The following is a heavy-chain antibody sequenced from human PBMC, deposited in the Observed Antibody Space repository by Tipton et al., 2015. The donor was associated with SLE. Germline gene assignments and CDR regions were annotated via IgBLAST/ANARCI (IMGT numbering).Heavy chain of an antibody. Sequence: SLRLSCAASGFTFSSYEMNWVRQAPGKGLEWVSYISSSGSTIYYADSVKGRLTISRDNAKNSLYLQMNSLRAEDTAVYYCARVDTAMAVDYWGQGTLVTVSS. V-gene: IGHV3-48*03. D-gene: IGHD5-18*01. J-gene: IGHJ4*02. CDR1: GFTFSSYE. CDR2: ISSSGSTI. CDR3: ARVDTAMAVDY.